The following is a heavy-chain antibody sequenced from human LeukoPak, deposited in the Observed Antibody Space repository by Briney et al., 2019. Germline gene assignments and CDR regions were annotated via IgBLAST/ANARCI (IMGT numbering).Heavy chain of an antibody. CDR2: ISSSSSYI. CDR3: ARERARRGEVSVDY. CDR1: GFTFSSYS. Sequence: PGGSLRLSCAASGFTFSSYSMNWVRQAPGKGLEWVSSISSSSSYIYYADSVKGRFTISRDNAKNSLYLQMNSLRAEDTAVYYCARERARRGEVSVDYWGQGTVVTVSS. D-gene: IGHD3-10*01. J-gene: IGHJ4*02. V-gene: IGHV3-21*01.